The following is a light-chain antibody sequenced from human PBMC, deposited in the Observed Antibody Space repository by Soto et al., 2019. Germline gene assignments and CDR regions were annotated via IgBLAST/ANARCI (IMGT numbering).Light chain of an antibody. J-gene: IGKJ2*01. Sequence: EIVMTQSPATLSVSPGERATLSCRASQSVNSNLAWYQQKPGHSPRLLIYGASTRVTGIPARFSGSGSGTEFTLTISSLQSEDFAIYYCQQHNSWPPVFGQGNKLEIK. CDR2: GAS. CDR1: QSVNSN. V-gene: IGKV3-15*01. CDR3: QQHNSWPPV.